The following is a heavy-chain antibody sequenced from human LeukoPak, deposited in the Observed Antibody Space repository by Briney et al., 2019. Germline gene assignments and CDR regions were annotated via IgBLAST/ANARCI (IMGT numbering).Heavy chain of an antibody. D-gene: IGHD6-19*01. V-gene: IGHV3-23*01. J-gene: IGHJ4*02. Sequence: PGRSLRLSCAASGFTFSSYAMHWVRQAPGKGLEWVSAISGSGGSTYYADSVKGRFTISRDNSKNTLYLQMNSLRAEDTAVYYCAKDRGQWLGGDWGQGTLVTVSS. CDR2: ISGSGGST. CDR3: AKDRGQWLGGD. CDR1: GFTFSSYA.